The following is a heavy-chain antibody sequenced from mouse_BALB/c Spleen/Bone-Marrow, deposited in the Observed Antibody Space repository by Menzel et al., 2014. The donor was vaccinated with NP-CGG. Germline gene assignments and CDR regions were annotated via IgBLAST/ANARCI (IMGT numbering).Heavy chain of an antibody. CDR2: IWGDGGT. Sequence: VKVIESGPGLVAPSQSLSITCTVSGFSLTSYGVSWVRQPPGKGLEWLGVIWGDGGTTYYSALISRLSISKDNSKSQVFLKLNRQQTDDTATYQCAKGEYGKRYYVMDYWGQGTSVTVSS. J-gene: IGHJ4*01. V-gene: IGHV2-3*01. CDR1: GFSLTSYG. CDR3: AKGEYGKRYYVMDY. D-gene: IGHD2-10*02.